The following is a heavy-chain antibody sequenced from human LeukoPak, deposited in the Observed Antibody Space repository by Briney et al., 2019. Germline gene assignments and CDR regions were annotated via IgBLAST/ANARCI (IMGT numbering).Heavy chain of an antibody. J-gene: IGHJ3*02. V-gene: IGHV1-2*02. D-gene: IGHD5-24*01. CDR2: INPNSGGT. Sequence: ASVKVSCKASGYTFSDYYMHWVRQAPGQGLEWMGWINPNSGGTNYAQKFQGRVTMTRDTSISTAYMELSRLRSDDTAVYYCARSRRALEAFDIWGQGTMVTVSS. CDR3: ARSRRALEAFDI. CDR1: GYTFSDYY.